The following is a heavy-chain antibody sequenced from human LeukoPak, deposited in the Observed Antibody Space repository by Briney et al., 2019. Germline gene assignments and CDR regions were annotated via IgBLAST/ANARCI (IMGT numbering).Heavy chain of an antibody. CDR1: GGSISSYY. J-gene: IGHJ6*02. V-gene: IGHV4-59*01. CDR3: ARGDILTGYYPPSYHYGMDV. Sequence: PSETLSLTCTVSGGSISSYYWSWIRQPPGKGLEWIGYINYSGSTNYNPSLKSRVTISLDTSKNQFSLKLSSVTAADTAIYYCARGDILTGYYPPSYHYGMDVWGQGTTVTVSS. CDR2: INYSGST. D-gene: IGHD3-9*01.